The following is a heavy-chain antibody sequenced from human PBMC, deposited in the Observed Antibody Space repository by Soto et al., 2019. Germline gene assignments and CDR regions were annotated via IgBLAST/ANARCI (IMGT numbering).Heavy chain of an antibody. D-gene: IGHD2-2*01. V-gene: IGHV3-48*01. J-gene: IGHJ4*02. CDR1: GFTFSSYS. CDR2: ISSSSSTI. Sequence: EVQLVESGGGLVQPGGSLRLSCAASGFTFSSYSMNWVRQAPGKGPEWVSYISSSSSTIYYADSVKGRFTISRDNAKNSLYLQMNSLRADDTAVYYCARFSTSCLWDLDYWGQGALVTVSS. CDR3: ARFSTSCLWDLDY.